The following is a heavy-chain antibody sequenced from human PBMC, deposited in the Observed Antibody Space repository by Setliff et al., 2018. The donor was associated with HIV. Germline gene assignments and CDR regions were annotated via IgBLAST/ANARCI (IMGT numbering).Heavy chain of an antibody. D-gene: IGHD3-22*01. V-gene: IGHV3-11*04. CDR2: ISSSDNTM. CDR1: GFTFSDFS. Sequence: GGSLRLSCAASGFTFSDFSMSWIRQAPGKGLEWISYISSSDNTMYYADSVKGRFTISRDNAKNSLFLQLNSLRAEDAAVYYCARQWYYYDSSGYYPDAFDIWGQGTMVTVSS. J-gene: IGHJ3*02. CDR3: ARQWYYYDSSGYYPDAFDI.